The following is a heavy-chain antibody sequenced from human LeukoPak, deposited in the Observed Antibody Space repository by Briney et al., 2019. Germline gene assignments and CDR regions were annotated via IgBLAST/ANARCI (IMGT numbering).Heavy chain of an antibody. CDR3: ARCSGGSCEQGWFDP. CDR2: IYYSGST. D-gene: IGHD2-15*01. CDR1: GGSISSYY. V-gene: IGHV4-59*01. J-gene: IGHJ5*02. Sequence: SETLSLTCTVSGGSISSYYWSWIRQPPGKGLEWIGYIYYSGSTNYNPSLKSRVTIPVDTSKNQFSLKLSSVTAADTAVYYCARCSGGSCEQGWFDPWGQGTLVTVSS.